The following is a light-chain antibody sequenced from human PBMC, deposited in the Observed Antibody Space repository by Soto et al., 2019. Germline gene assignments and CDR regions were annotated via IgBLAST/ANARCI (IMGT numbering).Light chain of an antibody. Sequence: QSVLTQPPSVSGAPGQRVTISCTGSSSNIGAGYDVHWYQQLPGTAPKLLLYGNSNRPSGVPDRFSGSKSGTSASLAITGLQAEDEADYYCQSYDSRLSVFYVFGTGTKVTVL. V-gene: IGLV1-40*01. J-gene: IGLJ1*01. CDR2: GNS. CDR1: SSNIGAGYD. CDR3: QSYDSRLSVFYV.